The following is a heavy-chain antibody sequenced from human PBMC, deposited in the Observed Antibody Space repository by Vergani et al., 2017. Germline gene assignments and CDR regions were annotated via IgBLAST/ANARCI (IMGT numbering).Heavy chain of an antibody. J-gene: IGHJ4*02. CDR3: GRERPETNAYDY. V-gene: IGHV3-7*01. CDR1: GFSFSSYK. D-gene: IGHD1-7*01. Sequence: VHLVESGGGLVQPGGSLRLSCAASGFSFSSYKMGWVRQAPGKGLEWVANIKQDGSEKGYVDSVKGRFTISRDNGKNSLSLQMVSLRGEDTAVYYCGRERPETNAYDYWGQGTLVTVSS. CDR2: IKQDGSEK.